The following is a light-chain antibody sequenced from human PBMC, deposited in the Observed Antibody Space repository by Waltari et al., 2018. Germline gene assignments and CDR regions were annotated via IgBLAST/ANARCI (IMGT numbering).Light chain of an antibody. V-gene: IGLV10-54*04. CDR1: TNNVGNKG. Sequence: QAGLTQPPSVSKGLRQTATLTCTRNTNNVGNKGAAWLQQHQGTPPKLLSNRNINRPSVISEGFSASKSVITASLTIVGLQPEDVADYYCSGWDIMIRAHVCGGGTKLTVL. CDR2: RNI. CDR3: SGWDIMIRAHV. J-gene: IGLJ3*02.